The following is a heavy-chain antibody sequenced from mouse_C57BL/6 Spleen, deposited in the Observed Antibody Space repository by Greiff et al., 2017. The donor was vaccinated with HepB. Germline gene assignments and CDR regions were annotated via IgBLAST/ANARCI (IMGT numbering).Heavy chain of an antibody. J-gene: IGHJ3*01. CDR2: IYPGDGDT. D-gene: IGHD2-4*01. CDR3: ARLDDYARLGD. CDR1: GYAFSSSW. V-gene: IGHV1-82*01. Sequence: VQLQESGPELVKPGASVKISCKASGYAFSSSWMNWVKQRPGKGLEWIGRIYPGDGDTNYNGKFKGKATLTADKSSSTAYMQLSSLTSEDSAVYFCARLDDYARLGDWGQGTLVTVSA.